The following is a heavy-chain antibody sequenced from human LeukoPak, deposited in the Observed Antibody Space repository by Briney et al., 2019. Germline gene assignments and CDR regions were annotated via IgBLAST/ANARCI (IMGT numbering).Heavy chain of an antibody. Sequence: GGSLRLSCAASGFTFSSYAMTWVRQAPGKGLEWVSTILPDGGDTYSADSVKGRCTISRATSKNTLYLQMNTLRVEDHAVYYCAKAWPASGTFDSWGQGYLVTVSS. J-gene: IGHJ4*02. CDR2: ILPDGGDT. CDR1: GFTFSSYA. CDR3: AKAWPASGTFDS. V-gene: IGHV3-23*01. D-gene: IGHD6-13*01.